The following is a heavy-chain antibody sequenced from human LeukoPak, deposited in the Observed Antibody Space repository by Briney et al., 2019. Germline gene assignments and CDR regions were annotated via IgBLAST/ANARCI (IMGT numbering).Heavy chain of an antibody. Sequence: SETLSLTCTVSGYSISSGYYWGWIRQPPGKGLQWIGSIYHSGSTYYNPSLKSRVTISVDKSKNQFSLKLSSVTAADTAVYYCALLRRVGATRGGFDYWGQGTLVTVSS. CDR1: GYSISSGYY. D-gene: IGHD1-26*01. V-gene: IGHV4-38-2*02. CDR3: ALLRRVGATRGGFDY. CDR2: IYHSGST. J-gene: IGHJ4*02.